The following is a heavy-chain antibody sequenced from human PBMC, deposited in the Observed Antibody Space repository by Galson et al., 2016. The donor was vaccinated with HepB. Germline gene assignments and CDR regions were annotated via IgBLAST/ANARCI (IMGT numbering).Heavy chain of an antibody. CDR2: INWNGGST. Sequence: SLRLSCAASGFTFDDYGMSWVRQAPGKGLEWVAGINWNGGSTCYADFVKGRCTISRDNAKNSLYLQMNSLRAEDTAVYHCALSVGDCSSNSCYAHDYFHYWGQGTLVTVSS. V-gene: IGHV3-20*01. CDR1: GFTFDDYG. J-gene: IGHJ4*02. CDR3: ALSVGDCSSNSCYAHDYFHY. D-gene: IGHD2-2*03.